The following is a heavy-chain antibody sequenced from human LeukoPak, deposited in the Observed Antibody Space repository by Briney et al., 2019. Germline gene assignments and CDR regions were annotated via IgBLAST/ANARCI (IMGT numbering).Heavy chain of an antibody. J-gene: IGHJ4*02. CDR3: AKQLGYCSDGSCYFPY. Sequence: GGSLRLSCAASGFTFSSSAMSWVRQAPGKGLEWVSAISNNGGYTYYADSVQGRLTISRVNSKSTLCLQMNSLRAEDTAVYYCAKQLGYCSDGSCYFPYWGQGTLVTVSS. CDR2: ISNNGGYT. D-gene: IGHD2-15*01. V-gene: IGHV3-23*01. CDR1: GFTFSSSA.